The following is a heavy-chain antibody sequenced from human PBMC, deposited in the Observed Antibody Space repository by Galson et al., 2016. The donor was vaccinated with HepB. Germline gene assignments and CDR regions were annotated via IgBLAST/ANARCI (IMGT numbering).Heavy chain of an antibody. CDR2: IYYSGST. V-gene: IGHV4-59*08. CDR3: ARHLPAGGWSLGYFDL. Sequence: SETLSLTCTVSGGSISSYYWSWIRQPPGKGLEWIGYIYYSGSTNSNPSLKSRLTISVATSKNQFSLKLTSVTAADTAVYYCARHLPAGGWSLGYFDLWGRGTLVTVSS. J-gene: IGHJ2*01. D-gene: IGHD6-19*01. CDR1: GGSISSYY.